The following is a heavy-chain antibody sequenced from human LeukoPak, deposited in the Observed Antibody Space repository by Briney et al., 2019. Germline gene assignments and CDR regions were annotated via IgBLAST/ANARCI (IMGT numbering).Heavy chain of an antibody. J-gene: IGHJ5*02. D-gene: IGHD6-13*01. CDR2: IYPGDSDT. CDR3: ASARIAAVGTGWFDP. CDR1: GYSVTSYW. Sequence: GESLKISCKGSGYSVTSYWIGWVRQMPGKGLEWMGIIYPGDSDTRYSPSFQGQVTISADKSISTAYLQWSSLKASDTAMYYCASARIAAVGTGWFDPWGQGTLVTVSS. V-gene: IGHV5-51*01.